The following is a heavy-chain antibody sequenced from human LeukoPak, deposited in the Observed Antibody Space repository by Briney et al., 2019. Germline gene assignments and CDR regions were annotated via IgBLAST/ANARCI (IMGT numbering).Heavy chain of an antibody. CDR3: GRFGYEAAVDL. V-gene: IGHV3-7*01. CDR2: IKPDGSET. D-gene: IGHD6-13*01. CDR1: GFMFSTYW. J-gene: IGHJ4*02. Sequence: GVLRLSCAASGFMFSTYWMTWVRQALGEGLEWVANIKPDGSETYYVDPVRGRFTISRDNAKNLLYLQMNSLRGEDTAVYYCGRFGYEAAVDLWGQGTLVTVSS.